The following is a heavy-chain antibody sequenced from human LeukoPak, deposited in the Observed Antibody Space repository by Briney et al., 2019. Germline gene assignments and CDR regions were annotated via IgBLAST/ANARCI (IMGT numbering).Heavy chain of an antibody. J-gene: IGHJ4*02. CDR1: GFTFSSYS. CDR2: MHIGTSFM. CDR3: ARDIVATTSPYYFDY. V-gene: IGHV3-21*01. D-gene: IGHD5-12*01. Sequence: PGGSLRLSCAASGFTFSSYSMNWVRQAPGKGLEWVSSMHIGTSFMFYADSVKGRFTISRDNAKNSLYVQMNSLRAEDTAVYYCARDIVATTSPYYFDYWGQGTLVTGSS.